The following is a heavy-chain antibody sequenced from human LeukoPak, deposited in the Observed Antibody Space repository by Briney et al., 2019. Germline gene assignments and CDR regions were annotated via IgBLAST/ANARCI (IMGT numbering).Heavy chain of an antibody. CDR2: IYTSGST. D-gene: IGHD3-22*01. CDR3: ARSAYDSSGYYYPNSYFDY. V-gene: IGHV4-61*02. J-gene: IGHJ4*02. CDR1: GGSISSGSYY. Sequence: SETLSLTCTVSGGSISSGSYYWSWIRQPAGKGLEWIGRIYTSGSTNYNPSLKSRVTISVDTSKNRFSLKLSSVTAADTAVYYCARSAYDSSGYYYPNSYFDYWGQGTLVTVSS.